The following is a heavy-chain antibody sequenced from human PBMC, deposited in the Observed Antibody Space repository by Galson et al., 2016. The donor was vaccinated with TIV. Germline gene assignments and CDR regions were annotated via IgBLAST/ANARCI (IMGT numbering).Heavy chain of an antibody. CDR1: GGIFNRYA. Sequence: SVKVSCKASGGIFNRYAISWVRQAPGQGLEWMGKIIAIFGTTNYAQKFQGRVTITADESTSTVYMELSSLRSEDTAVYYCARGTDYYGSGSVSYWGQGTLVTVSS. V-gene: IGHV1-69*13. D-gene: IGHD3-10*01. CDR3: ARGTDYYGSGSVSY. CDR2: IIAIFGTT. J-gene: IGHJ4*02.